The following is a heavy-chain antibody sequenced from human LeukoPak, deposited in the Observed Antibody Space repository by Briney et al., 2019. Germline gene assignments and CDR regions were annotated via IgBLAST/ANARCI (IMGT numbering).Heavy chain of an antibody. CDR2: MSSSGRII. CDR3: ARTGDIGFGEWGAGGKYFDY. V-gene: IGHV3-48*03. CDR1: GFTFRSYE. D-gene: IGHD3-10*01. Sequence: GGSLRLSCAASGFTFRSYEMNWVRQAPGKGLEWVSYMSSSGRIIYDADSVKGRFTISRDNAKNSLYLQMNSLRAEDTAVYYCARTGDIGFGEWGAGGKYFDYWGQGTLVTVSS. J-gene: IGHJ4*02.